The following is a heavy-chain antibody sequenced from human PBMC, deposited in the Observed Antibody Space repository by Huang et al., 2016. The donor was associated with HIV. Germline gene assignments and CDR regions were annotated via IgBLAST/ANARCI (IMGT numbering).Heavy chain of an antibody. Sequence: QVQLVQSGAEVKKPGSSVKVSCETYGGTLSNSGLSWVRQAPGQGLEWMGGIIPLFGTPNYAQKFQGRVTITADESTTTTDMELRSLKSEDTAVYYCARGPLIYDEYGGDHHYYMEVWGKGTTVIVSS. D-gene: IGHD5-12*01. V-gene: IGHV1-69*13. CDR3: ARGPLIYDEYGGDHHYYMEV. CDR2: IIPLFGTP. J-gene: IGHJ6*03. CDR1: GGTLSNSG.